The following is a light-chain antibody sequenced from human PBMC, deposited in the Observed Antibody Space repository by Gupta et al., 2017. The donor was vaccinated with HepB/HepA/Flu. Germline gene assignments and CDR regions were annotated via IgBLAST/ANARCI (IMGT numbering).Light chain of an antibody. CDR1: SSDVGGYNY. CDR3: SSYTSSSTLL. CDR2: DVS. J-gene: IGLJ2*01. Sequence: QSALTQPASVSGSPGQSITISCTGTSSDVGGYNYVSWYQQHPAKAPKLMIYDVSKRTAGVANRFSGSKSGNTASLTISGRQEEDEADYYCSSYTSSSTLLFGGGTKLTVL. V-gene: IGLV2-14*01.